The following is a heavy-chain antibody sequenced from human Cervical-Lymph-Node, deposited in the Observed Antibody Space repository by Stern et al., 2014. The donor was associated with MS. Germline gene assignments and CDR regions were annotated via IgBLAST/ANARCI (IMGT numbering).Heavy chain of an antibody. CDR2: IYYSGST. V-gene: IGHV4-31*03. Sequence: QLQLQESGPGLVKPSQTLSLTCTVSGGSISSGGYYWSWIRQHPGKGLEWIGYIYYSGSTYYNPSLKSRVTISVDTSKNQFSLKLSSVTAADTAVYYCARDHYYDSSGYSPFDYWGQGTLVTVSS. CDR3: ARDHYYDSSGYSPFDY. D-gene: IGHD3-22*01. J-gene: IGHJ4*02. CDR1: GGSISSGGYY.